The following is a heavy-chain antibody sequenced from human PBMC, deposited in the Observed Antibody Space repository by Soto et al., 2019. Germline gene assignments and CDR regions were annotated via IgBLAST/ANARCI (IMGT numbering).Heavy chain of an antibody. V-gene: IGHV5-51*01. CDR1: GYSFTSYW. CDR2: IYPGDSDT. CDR3: ARPEKRGKTCSSTSCNTGSTLPNYGMDV. Sequence: GESLKISCKGSGYSFTSYWIGWVRQMPGKGLEWMGIIYPGDSDTRYSPSFQGQVTISADKSISTAYLQWSSLKASDTAMYYCARPEKRGKTCSSTSCNTGSTLPNYGMDVWGQGTPVTVSS. J-gene: IGHJ6*02. D-gene: IGHD2-2*02.